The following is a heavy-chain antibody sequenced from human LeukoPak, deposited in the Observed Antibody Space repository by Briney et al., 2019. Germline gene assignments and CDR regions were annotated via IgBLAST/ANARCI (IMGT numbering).Heavy chain of an antibody. D-gene: IGHD6-6*01. CDR3: ARTQYSSSLNFDY. Sequence: SETLSLTCAVSGGSISSSNWWSWVRQPPGKGLEWIGEIYHSGSTNYNPSLKSRVTISVDKSKNQFSLKLSSVTAADTAVYYCARTQYSSSLNFDYWGQGTLVTVSS. J-gene: IGHJ4*02. CDR1: GGSISSSNW. V-gene: IGHV4-4*02. CDR2: IYHSGST.